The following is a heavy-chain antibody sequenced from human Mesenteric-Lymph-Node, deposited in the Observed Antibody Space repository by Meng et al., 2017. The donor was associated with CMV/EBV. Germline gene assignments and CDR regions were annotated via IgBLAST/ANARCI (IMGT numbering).Heavy chain of an antibody. V-gene: IGHV3-74*01. CDR1: GCPFITYW. CDR2: INTEGSST. J-gene: IGHJ4*02. D-gene: IGHD7-27*01. CDR3: ARVGVFRWGSSRTFDY. Sequence: GCPFITYWMHWVRPAPGRRLVWVSHINTEGSSTTYADSVKGRFTVSRDNAKNTLYLQMHSLRAEDTAVYYCARVGVFRWGSSRTFDYWGQGTLVTVSS.